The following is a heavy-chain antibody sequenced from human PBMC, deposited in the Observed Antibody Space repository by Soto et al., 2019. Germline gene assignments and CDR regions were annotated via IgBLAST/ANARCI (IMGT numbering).Heavy chain of an antibody. D-gene: IGHD2-21*01. V-gene: IGHV3-11*06. CDR1: GSSLGDSS. CDR2: ISGGSSYT. Sequence: QVQLVESGGGWVRPGGSLSLAVAAPGSSLGDSSMSWFRRAPGKGLEWLSYISGGSSYTNYADSVKGRFTISRDNAKRSLYLEMNSLRADDTAVYYCAKTIVAASGYYFDHWGQGNLVTVSS. J-gene: IGHJ4*02. CDR3: AKTIVAASGYYFDH.